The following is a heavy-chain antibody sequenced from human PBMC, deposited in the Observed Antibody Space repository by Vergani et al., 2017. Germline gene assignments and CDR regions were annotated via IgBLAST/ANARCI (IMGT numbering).Heavy chain of an antibody. Sequence: QVQLVQSGAEVKKPGASVKVSCKASGYTFTNYAMHWVRQAPGQRLEWMGWINAGNGNTKYSQKFQGRVTITRDTSASTAYMELSSLRSEDTAVYYCARXGGGTTVTTVYYYDYMDVGGKGTTGTGSS. CDR3: ARXGGGTTVTTVYYYDYMDV. D-gene: IGHD4-11*01. J-gene: IGHJ6*03. CDR1: GYTFTNYA. CDR2: INAGNGNT. V-gene: IGHV1-3*01.